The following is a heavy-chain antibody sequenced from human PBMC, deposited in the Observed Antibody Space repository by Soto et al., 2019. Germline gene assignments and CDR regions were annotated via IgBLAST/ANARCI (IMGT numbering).Heavy chain of an antibody. J-gene: IGHJ6*02. Sequence: ASVKVSCKASGYTFTSYGISWVRQAPGQGLEWMGWISAYNGNTNYAQKLQGRVTMTTDTSTSTAYMELRSLRSDDTAVYYCARAATYYDFWSGYYKDYGMDVWGQGTTGTVS. CDR1: GYTFTSYG. V-gene: IGHV1-18*04. CDR3: ARAATYYDFWSGYYKDYGMDV. CDR2: ISAYNGNT. D-gene: IGHD3-3*01.